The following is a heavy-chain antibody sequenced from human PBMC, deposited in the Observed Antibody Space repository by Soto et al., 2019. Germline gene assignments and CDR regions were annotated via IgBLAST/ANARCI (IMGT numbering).Heavy chain of an antibody. Sequence: EVQLVESGGGLVKPGGSLRLSCAASGFTFTRYSMNWDRQAPGKGLEWVSSISSTTNYIYYGDSMKGRFTISRDNAKNSLYLEMNSLRAEDTAVYYCARASEDLISNFDYWGQGTLVIVSS. V-gene: IGHV3-21*06. CDR1: GFTFTRYS. D-gene: IGHD6-6*01. J-gene: IGHJ4*02. CDR3: ARASEDLISNFDY. CDR2: ISSTTNYI.